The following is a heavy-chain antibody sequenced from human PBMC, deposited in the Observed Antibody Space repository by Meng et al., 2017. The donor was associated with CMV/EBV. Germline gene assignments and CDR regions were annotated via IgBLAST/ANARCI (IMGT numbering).Heavy chain of an antibody. CDR2: INSDGSST. J-gene: IGHJ4*02. V-gene: IGHV3-74*01. D-gene: IGHD6-19*01. CDR1: GFTFSSYW. CDR3: ARTGGRYSFDY. Sequence: GESLKISCAASGFTFSSYWMHWVRQAPGKGLVWVSRINSDGSSTSYADSVKGRFTISRDNAKNTLYLQMNSLRAEDTAVYYCARTGGRYSFDYWGQGTLVTVSS.